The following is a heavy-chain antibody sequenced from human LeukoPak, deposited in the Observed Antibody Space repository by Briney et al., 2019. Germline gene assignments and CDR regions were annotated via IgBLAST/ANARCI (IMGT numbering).Heavy chain of an antibody. J-gene: IGHJ4*02. CDR3: ARIRGYDYVWGSYRSYYFDY. V-gene: IGHV2-70*01. Sequence: QSGPTLVNPTQTLTVICTFSGFSLSTRGMCVRWIRQPPGKALEWLTHIEWGDDKYYSTSPKTMLTISKDTSKRQVVLIMTNMDPVDTATYYCARIRGYDYVWGSYRSYYFDYWGQGTLVTVSS. CDR2: IEWGDDK. D-gene: IGHD3-16*02. CDR1: GFSLSTRGMC.